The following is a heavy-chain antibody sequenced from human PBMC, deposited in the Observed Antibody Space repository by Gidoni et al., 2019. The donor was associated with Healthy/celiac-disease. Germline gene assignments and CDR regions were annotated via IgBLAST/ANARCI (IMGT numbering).Heavy chain of an antibody. CDR3: ARVDYYDSSRGGFDY. J-gene: IGHJ4*02. Sequence: QVQLVQSGAEVTKPGASVKVSCKASGYTFTGYYMHWVRQAPGQGLEWMGWINPNSGGTNYAQKFQGRVTMTRDTSISTAYMELSRLRSDDTAVYYCARVDYYDSSRGGFDYWGQGTLVTVSS. CDR2: INPNSGGT. D-gene: IGHD3-22*01. CDR1: GYTFTGYY. V-gene: IGHV1-2*02.